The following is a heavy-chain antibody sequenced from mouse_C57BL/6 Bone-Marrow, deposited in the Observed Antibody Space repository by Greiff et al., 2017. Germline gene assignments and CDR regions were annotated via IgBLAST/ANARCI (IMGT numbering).Heavy chain of an antibody. V-gene: IGHV14-1*01. J-gene: IGHJ4*01. Sequence: EVKLMESGAELVRPGASVKLSCTASGFNIKAYYMHWVKQRPDQGLEWIGRIDPEDGDTAYAPTFQGQATMTADTSSNTAYLQLSSLTSEDSAVYYCTTYLIYYYDNSYEDYAMDYWGQGTSVTVSS. CDR3: TTYLIYYYDNSYEDYAMDY. CDR2: IDPEDGDT. D-gene: IGHD1-1*01. CDR1: GFNIKAYY.